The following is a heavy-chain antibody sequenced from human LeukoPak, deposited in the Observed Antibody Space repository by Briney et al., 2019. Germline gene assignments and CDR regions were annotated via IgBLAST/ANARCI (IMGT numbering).Heavy chain of an antibody. CDR1: GFTFSSYS. CDR3: AKGDPSYYYGLDL. CDR2: ISSSSYI. V-gene: IGHV3-21*01. J-gene: IGHJ2*01. D-gene: IGHD3-10*01. Sequence: PGGSLRLSCAASGFTFSSYSMNWVRQAPGKGLEWISSISSSSYIYYADSVKGRFTISRDNAKNSLYLQMNSLRAEDTAVYYCAKGDPSYYYGLDLWGRGTLVTVSS.